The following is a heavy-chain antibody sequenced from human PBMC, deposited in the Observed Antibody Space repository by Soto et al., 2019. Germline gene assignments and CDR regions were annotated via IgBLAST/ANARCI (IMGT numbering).Heavy chain of an antibody. J-gene: IGHJ4*02. CDR2: IKGDGTRT. CDR3: ARGTLTSIDMVDY. CDR1: GFTFSSYW. V-gene: IGHV3-74*01. D-gene: IGHD2-21*01. Sequence: VQLVESGGALVQPGGSLRLSCAASGFTFSSYWMHWVRQGPGKGLVWVSRIKGDGTRTNYADSVRGRFTVSRDNAKNTLYLQINSLTAEDTAVYYCARGTLTSIDMVDYWGQGTLVTVSS.